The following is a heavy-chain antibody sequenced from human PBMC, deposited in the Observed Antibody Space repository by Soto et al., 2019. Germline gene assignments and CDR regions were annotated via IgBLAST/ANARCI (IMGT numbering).Heavy chain of an antibody. Sequence: ASVKVSCKASGYTFTSYGISWVRQAPGQGLEWMGWMNPNSGNTGYAQKFQGRVTMTRNTSISTAYMELSSLRSEDTAVYYCARGLRLPPMVRGVIPDYWGQGTLVTVSS. CDR3: ARGLRLPPMVRGVIPDY. V-gene: IGHV1-8*02. CDR2: MNPNSGNT. D-gene: IGHD3-10*01. CDR1: GYTFTSYG. J-gene: IGHJ4*02.